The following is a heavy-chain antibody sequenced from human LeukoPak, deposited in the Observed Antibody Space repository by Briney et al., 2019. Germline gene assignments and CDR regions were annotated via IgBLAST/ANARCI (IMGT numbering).Heavy chain of an antibody. Sequence: PSQTLSLTCTVSGGSISSSSYYWGWIRQPPGKGLEWIGSIYYSGSTYYNPSLKSRVTISVDTSKNQFSLKLSSVTAADTAVYYCARRPRWSNYGMDVWGQGTTVTVSS. CDR2: IYYSGST. D-gene: IGHD3-3*01. V-gene: IGHV4-39*01. CDR3: ARRPRWSNYGMDV. CDR1: GGSISSSSYY. J-gene: IGHJ6*02.